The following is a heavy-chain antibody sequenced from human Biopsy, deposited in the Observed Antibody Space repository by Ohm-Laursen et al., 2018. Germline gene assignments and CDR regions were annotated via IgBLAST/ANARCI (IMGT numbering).Heavy chain of an antibody. CDR2: ALFTGTP. V-gene: IGHV4-30-4*02. Sequence: SDTLSLTCSVSGVSMSSYDVSWNWVRQGPGKGLQRIGTALFTGTPYYNPALRGRLSLCIATSIKQMTLKLWSVSVADTAVYYCARQTAYAGDMRSGLDVWGPGIKVSVS. J-gene: IGHJ6*02. CDR3: ARQTAYAGDMRSGLDV. CDR1: GVSMSSYDVS. D-gene: IGHD4-23*01.